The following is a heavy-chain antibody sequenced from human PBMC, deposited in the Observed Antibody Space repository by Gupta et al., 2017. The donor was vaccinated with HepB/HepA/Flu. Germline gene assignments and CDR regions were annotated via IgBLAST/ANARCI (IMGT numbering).Heavy chain of an antibody. CDR2: IYTDDRT. J-gene: IGHJ4*02. Sequence: EVQLVESGGGLVQPGGSLRLSCAAFGFTVSDNYMSWVRQAPGKGLEWVSVIYTDDRTYYADSVKGRFTISRDNSKNTLYLQMNSLRAEDTAVYFCARCSAYYGSGSNIYVGAFDYWGQGTLVTVSS. D-gene: IGHD3-10*01. CDR1: GFTVSDNY. CDR3: ARCSAYYGSGSNIYVGAFDY. V-gene: IGHV3-66*01.